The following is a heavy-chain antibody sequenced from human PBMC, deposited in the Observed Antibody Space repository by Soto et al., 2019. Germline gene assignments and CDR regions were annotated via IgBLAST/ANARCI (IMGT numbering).Heavy chain of an antibody. CDR3: ASQNDFWTGGYYSYYGMDV. Sequence: PGGSLRLSCSASGFTFRSYAMHRVRQAPGKGLEYVSAISGNGDSTYYADSVKDRFTISRDNSKNTLYLQMSSLRAEDTAVYYCASQNDFWTGGYYSYYGMDVWGQGTTVTVSS. CDR2: ISGNGDST. V-gene: IGHV3-64D*06. J-gene: IGHJ6*02. D-gene: IGHD3-3*01. CDR1: GFTFRSYA.